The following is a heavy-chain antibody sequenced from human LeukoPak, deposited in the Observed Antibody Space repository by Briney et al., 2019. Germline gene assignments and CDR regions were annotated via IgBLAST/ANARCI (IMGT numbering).Heavy chain of an antibody. Sequence: PGGSLRLSCAASGFTFSTSAMNWVRQAPGKGLEWVSGVSDSGNTYYADSVKGRFTISRDNSKNTLYLQMNSLRAEGTAVYYCAKAPRGLDYFDHWGQGTLVSVSS. CDR1: GFTFSTSA. D-gene: IGHD3-10*01. CDR3: AKAPRGLDYFDH. CDR2: VSDSGNT. J-gene: IGHJ4*02. V-gene: IGHV3-23*01.